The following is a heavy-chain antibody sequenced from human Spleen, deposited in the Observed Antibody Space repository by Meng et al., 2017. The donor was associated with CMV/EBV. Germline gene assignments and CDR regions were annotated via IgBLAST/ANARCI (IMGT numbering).Heavy chain of an antibody. CDR1: GFTFSSYS. CDR2: ISSSSSYI. CDR3: ARDHWERITIFGVAGYGMDV. D-gene: IGHD3-3*01. J-gene: IGHJ6*02. Sequence: GESLKISCAASGFTFSSYSMNWVRQAPGKGLGWVSSISSSSSYIYYADSVKGRFTISRNNAKNSPYLQMNSLRAEDTAVYYCARDHWERITIFGVAGYGMDVWGQGTTVTVSS. V-gene: IGHV3-21*01.